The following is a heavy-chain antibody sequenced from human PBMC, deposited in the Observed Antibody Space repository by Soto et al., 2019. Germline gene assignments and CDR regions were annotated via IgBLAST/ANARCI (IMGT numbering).Heavy chain of an antibody. CDR2: IYSSGNT. Sequence: QVHLQESGPGLVKPSETLSLTCSVSGGTISGYDWTWIRQPTGKGLEWIGRIYSSGNTKYNPSLHSRVTMSLDTSNNQFSLRLTSVTAADTAVYYCARGQRFSDWFDPWGQGTLVTVSS. CDR3: ARGQRFSDWFDP. V-gene: IGHV4-4*07. D-gene: IGHD3-3*01. J-gene: IGHJ5*02. CDR1: GGTISGYD.